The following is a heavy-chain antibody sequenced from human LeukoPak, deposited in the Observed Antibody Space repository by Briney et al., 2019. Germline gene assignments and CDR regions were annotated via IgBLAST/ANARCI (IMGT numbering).Heavy chain of an antibody. Sequence: GSVRVSCKASVYTFISYGIGWVRQAPGQGGEWGGWISGYNGNTNYAPQLPRRVSMTTAPSTTTAYMELTSLTSADTALYYCARSSLGTITAGPFDYWGQGTLVTVSS. J-gene: IGHJ4*02. CDR2: ISGYNGNT. CDR3: ARSSLGTITAGPFDY. V-gene: IGHV1-18*01. D-gene: IGHD5-12*01. CDR1: VYTFISYG.